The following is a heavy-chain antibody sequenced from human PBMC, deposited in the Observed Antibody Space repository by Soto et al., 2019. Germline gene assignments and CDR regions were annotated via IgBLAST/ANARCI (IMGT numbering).Heavy chain of an antibody. CDR2: ISSTSSYI. D-gene: IGHD1-7*01. Sequence: PGGSLRLSCAASGFTFSTYTMNWVRQAPGKGLEWVSSISSTSSYIFYTDSVKGRFTISRDNAKKSLYLQMNSLRAEDTAVYYCARGELTGTPFFGSWGQGTLVTVSS. CDR3: ARGELTGTPFFGS. J-gene: IGHJ4*02. V-gene: IGHV3-21*01. CDR1: GFTFSTYT.